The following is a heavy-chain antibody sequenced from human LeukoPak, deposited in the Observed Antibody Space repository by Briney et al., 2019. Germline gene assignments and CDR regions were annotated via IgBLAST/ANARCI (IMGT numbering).Heavy chain of an antibody. CDR1: GFXFSSYW. V-gene: IGHV3-74*01. CDR3: ARDLHTSGSIALDS. Sequence: GGSLRLSCAASGFXFSSYWMHWVRQAPGKGLVWVSRINSDGSSTSYADSVKGRFTISRDNANYSLNLQMNSLRAEDTAVYYCARDLHTSGSIALDSWGQGILVIVSS. CDR2: INSDGSST. D-gene: IGHD3-22*01. J-gene: IGHJ4*02.